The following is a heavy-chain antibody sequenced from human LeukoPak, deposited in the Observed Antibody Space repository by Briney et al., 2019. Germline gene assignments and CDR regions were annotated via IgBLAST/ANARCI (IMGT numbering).Heavy chain of an antibody. CDR2: ISRSSIYI. V-gene: IGHV3-21*01. CDR3: TRDPRHFDS. Sequence: PGGSLRLSCAASGFTFSSYTMNWVRQAPGKGLEWVSSISRSSIYIYYADSVKGRFTISRDNAKNSLYLQMSSLRVEDTAVYYCTRDPRHFDSCGQGTLVTVSS. D-gene: IGHD6-6*01. CDR1: GFTFSSYT. J-gene: IGHJ5*01.